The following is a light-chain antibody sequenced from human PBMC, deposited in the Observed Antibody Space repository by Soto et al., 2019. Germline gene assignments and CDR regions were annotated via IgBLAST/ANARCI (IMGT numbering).Light chain of an antibody. CDR3: CSFAGSYTSFV. CDR2: DVN. J-gene: IGLJ1*01. V-gene: IGLV2-11*01. CDR1: SNY. Sequence: QSVLTQPRSVSGSPGQSVTISCTETSNYVSWYQQHPGKAPKLLISDVNQRPSGVPDRFSGSKSGRTASLTISGLLAEDEADYYCCSFAGSYTSFVFGTGTKVTVL.